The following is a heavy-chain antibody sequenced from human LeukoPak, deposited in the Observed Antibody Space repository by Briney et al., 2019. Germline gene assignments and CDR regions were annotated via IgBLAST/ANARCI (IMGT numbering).Heavy chain of an antibody. CDR1: GGSISSYY. D-gene: IGHD1-26*01. V-gene: IGHV4-59*01. CDR2: IYYSGST. CDR3: ARDSRHSGSYVGNAFDI. Sequence: SETLSLTCTVSGGSISSYYWSWIRQPPGKGVEWIGYIYYSGSTNYNPSLKSRVTISVDTSKNQFSLKLSSVTAADTAVYYCARDSRHSGSYVGNAFDIWGQGTMVTVSS. J-gene: IGHJ3*02.